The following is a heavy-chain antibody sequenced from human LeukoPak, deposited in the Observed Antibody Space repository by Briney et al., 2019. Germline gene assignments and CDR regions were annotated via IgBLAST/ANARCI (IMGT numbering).Heavy chain of an antibody. J-gene: IGHJ4*02. CDR2: IWYDGSNK. D-gene: IGHD6-19*01. CDR1: GFTFSNYG. V-gene: IGHV3-33*01. CDR3: ARDYDGSGWSF. Sequence: SGRSLRLSCAASGFTFSNYGMHWVRQAPGKGLECVAVIWYDGSNKYYADSVKGRFTISRDNSKNTLYLQMDSLRAEDTAVYYCARDYDGSGWSFWGQGTLVTVSS.